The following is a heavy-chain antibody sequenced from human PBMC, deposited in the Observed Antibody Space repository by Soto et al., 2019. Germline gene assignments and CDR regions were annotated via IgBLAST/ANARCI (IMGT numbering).Heavy chain of an antibody. J-gene: IGHJ6*02. CDR3: ARDQALGYCSGGSCYSFSYYYGMDV. D-gene: IGHD2-15*01. V-gene: IGHV1-69*01. CDR2: IIPIFGTA. Sequence: GLEWMGGIIPIFGTANYAQKFQGRVTITADESTSTAYMELSSLRSEDTAVYYCARDQALGYCSGGSCYSFSYYYGMDVWGQGTTVTVSS.